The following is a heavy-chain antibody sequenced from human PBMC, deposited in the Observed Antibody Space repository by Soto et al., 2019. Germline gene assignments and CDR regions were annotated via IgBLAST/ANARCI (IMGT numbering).Heavy chain of an antibody. CDR3: ARDEYYYDSSGYFNDY. CDR2: INWNGGST. J-gene: IGHJ4*02. CDR1: GFTFDDYG. D-gene: IGHD3-22*01. V-gene: IGHV3-20*04. Sequence: GGSLRLSCAASGFTFDDYGMGWVRQAPGKGLEWVSGINWNGGSTGYADSVKGRFTISRDNAKNSLYLQMNSLRAEDTAVYYCARDEYYYDSSGYFNDYWGQGTQVTVSS.